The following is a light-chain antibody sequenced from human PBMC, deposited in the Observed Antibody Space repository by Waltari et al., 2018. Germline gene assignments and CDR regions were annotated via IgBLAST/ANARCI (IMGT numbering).Light chain of an antibody. J-gene: IGKJ4*01. V-gene: IGKV1-5*03. Sequence: DIQMTQSPSTLSASIGDRVTMTCRASQSISTWLAWYQQKQEKAPKLLIYKASVLENGVPSRFSGGGSGTDFTLTISSLQPDDSATYFCQQYYSYPLTFGGGTKVEIK. CDR1: QSISTW. CDR3: QQYYSYPLT. CDR2: KAS.